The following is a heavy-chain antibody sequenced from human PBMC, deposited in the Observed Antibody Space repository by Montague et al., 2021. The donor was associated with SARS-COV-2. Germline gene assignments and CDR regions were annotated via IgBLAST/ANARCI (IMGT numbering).Heavy chain of an antibody. J-gene: IGHJ3*02. CDR3: VREKAGGLRNVFDI. CDR2: IYHSGTT. V-gene: IGHV4-38-2*02. CDR1: GFSIGSGDY. Sequence: SETLSLTCTVSGFSIGSGDYWGWIRQPPGKGLEWIRSIYHSGTTYYNPXXQSRLTMSIDTSTNQFSLRLTSVTAADTAVFFCVREKAGGLRNVFDIWGQGTTVTVSS.